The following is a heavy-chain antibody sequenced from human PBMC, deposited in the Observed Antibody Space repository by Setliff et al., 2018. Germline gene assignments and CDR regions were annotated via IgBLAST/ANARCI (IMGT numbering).Heavy chain of an antibody. J-gene: IGHJ6*03. D-gene: IGHD3-3*01. CDR1: GFSLSTSGVG. CDR3: ARIRPDYDFRSGYYGAYYYYYMDV. Sequence: SGPTLVNPTQTLTLTCTFSGFSLSTSGVGVGWIRQPPGKALEWLALIYWNDDKRYSPSLKSRLTITKDTSKNQVVLTMTNMDPVDTATYYCARIRPDYDFRSGYYGAYYYYYMDVWGKGTTVTVSS. V-gene: IGHV2-5*01. CDR2: IYWNDDK.